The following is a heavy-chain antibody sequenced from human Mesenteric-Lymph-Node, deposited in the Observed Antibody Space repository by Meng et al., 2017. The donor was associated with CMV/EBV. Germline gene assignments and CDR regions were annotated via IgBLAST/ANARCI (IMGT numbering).Heavy chain of an antibody. D-gene: IGHD3-3*01. J-gene: IGHJ4*02. CDR2: IRSKAYGGTT. Sequence: GESLKISCTASGFTFGDYAMSWVRQAPGKGLEWVGFIRSKAYGGTTEYAASVKGRFTISRDDSKSIAYPQMNSLKTEDTAVYYCTRTNYDFWSGYSTLLFDYWGQGTLVTVSS. CDR3: TRTNYDFWSGYSTLLFDY. CDR1: GFTFGDYA. V-gene: IGHV3-49*04.